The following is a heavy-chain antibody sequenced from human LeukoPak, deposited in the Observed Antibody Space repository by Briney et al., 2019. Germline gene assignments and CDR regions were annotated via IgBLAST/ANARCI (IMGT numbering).Heavy chain of an antibody. Sequence: GGSLRLSCAASGFTFSSYGMHWVRQAPGKGLEWVAFIRYDGSNKYYADSVKGRFTISRDSSKNTLYLQMNSLRVEDTAVYYCAKDRGDYFDYWGQGTLVTVSS. CDR3: AKDRGDYFDY. CDR1: GFTFSSYG. J-gene: IGHJ4*02. D-gene: IGHD5-24*01. CDR2: IRYDGSNK. V-gene: IGHV3-30*02.